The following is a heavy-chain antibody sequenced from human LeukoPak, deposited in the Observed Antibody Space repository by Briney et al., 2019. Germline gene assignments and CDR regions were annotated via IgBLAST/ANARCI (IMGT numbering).Heavy chain of an antibody. CDR1: GGSFSGYY. CDR3: ARGHCSGGSCYSFVVDFVYFDY. CDR2: INHSGST. J-gene: IGHJ4*02. Sequence: PSETLSLTCAVYGGSFSGYYWSWICQPPGKGLEWIGEINHSGSTNYNPSLKSRVTISVDTSKNQFSLKLSSVTAADTAVYYCARGHCSGGSCYSFVVDFVYFDYWGQGTLVTVSS. D-gene: IGHD2-15*01. V-gene: IGHV4-34*01.